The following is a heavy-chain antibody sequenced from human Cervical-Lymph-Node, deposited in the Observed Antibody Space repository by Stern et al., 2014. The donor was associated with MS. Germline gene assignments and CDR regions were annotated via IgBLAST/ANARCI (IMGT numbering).Heavy chain of an antibody. CDR1: GGSISSGDYY. D-gene: IGHD3-10*01. V-gene: IGHV4-30-4*01. J-gene: IGHJ4*02. Sequence: EQLVESGPGLVKPSQTLSLTCTVSGGSISSGDYYWSWIRQPPGKGLEWIGYISYSGSTYYNPSLKSRGTISVDTSKNQFSLKLGSVTAADTAMYYCARDRGYYFDYWGQGTLVTVSS. CDR2: ISYSGST. CDR3: ARDRGYYFDY.